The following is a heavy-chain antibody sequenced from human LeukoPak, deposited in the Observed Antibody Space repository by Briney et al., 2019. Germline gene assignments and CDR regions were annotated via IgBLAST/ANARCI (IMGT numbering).Heavy chain of an antibody. Sequence: TGGSLRLSCAASGFTFRSHDMSWVRQAPGKGLEWVSGISASGGSTYYADSVKGRFTISRDNSKNTLYLQMNSLRAEDTAVYYCAPSSRYYDSSGYIYWGQGTLVTVSS. V-gene: IGHV3-23*01. D-gene: IGHD3-22*01. CDR1: GFTFRSHD. CDR2: ISASGGST. CDR3: APSSRYYDSSGYIY. J-gene: IGHJ4*02.